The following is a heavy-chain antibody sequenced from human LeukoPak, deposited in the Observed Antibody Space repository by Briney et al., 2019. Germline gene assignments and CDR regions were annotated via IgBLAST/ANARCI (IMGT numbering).Heavy chain of an antibody. J-gene: IGHJ4*02. CDR3: ARVVLRYFDWLPQPHFDY. CDR1: GGSISSYY. CDR2: IYYSGST. D-gene: IGHD3-9*01. Sequence: PSETLSLTCTVSGGSISSYYWSWIRQPPGKGLEWIGYIYYSGSTNYNPSLKSRVTVSVDTSKNQFSLKLSSVTAADTAVYYCARVVLRYFDWLPQPHFDYWGQGTLVTVSS. V-gene: IGHV4-59*01.